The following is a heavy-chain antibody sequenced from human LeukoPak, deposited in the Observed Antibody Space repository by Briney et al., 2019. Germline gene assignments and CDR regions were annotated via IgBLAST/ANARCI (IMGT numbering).Heavy chain of an antibody. D-gene: IGHD4-11*01. CDR3: ARHSNPPL. Sequence: GGSLRLSCAASGFTFSSYEMNWVRQAPGKGLEWVSNTSSSGSTIYYADSVKGRFTISRDNAKKSLYLQMNSLRAEDTAVYYCARHSNPPLWGQGTLVTVSS. CDR1: GFTFSSYE. CDR2: TSSSGSTI. J-gene: IGHJ4*02. V-gene: IGHV3-48*03.